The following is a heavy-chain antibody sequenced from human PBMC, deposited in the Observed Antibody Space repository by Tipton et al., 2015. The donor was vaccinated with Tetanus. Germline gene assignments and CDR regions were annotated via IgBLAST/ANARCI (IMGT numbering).Heavy chain of an antibody. CDR3: ARWGTVTTKIHY. D-gene: IGHD4-17*01. V-gene: IGHV4-34*01. CDR2: INDSGST. J-gene: IGHJ4*02. Sequence: LRLSCAVYGGSFSGYYWNWIRQPPGKGLEWIGEINDSGSTSYNPSLKSRVTISVDTSKNQFSLNLSSVTAADTAAYYCARWGTVTTKIHYWGQGTLVTVSS. CDR1: GGSFSGYY.